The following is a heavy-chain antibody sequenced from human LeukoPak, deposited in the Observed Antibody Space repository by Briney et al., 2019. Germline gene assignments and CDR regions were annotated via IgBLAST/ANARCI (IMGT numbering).Heavy chain of an antibody. J-gene: IGHJ3*02. Sequence: GGSLRLSCAASGFTFSSSWMAWVRQAPGKGLEWVGNIKEDGTAKNYVVSVRGRFTISRDNAKNSLYLQMNSLRGEDTAVYYCTRDSGYNAFDIWGQGTMVAVSS. D-gene: IGHD5-12*01. CDR3: TRDSGYNAFDI. V-gene: IGHV3-7*01. CDR1: GFTFSSSW. CDR2: IKEDGTAK.